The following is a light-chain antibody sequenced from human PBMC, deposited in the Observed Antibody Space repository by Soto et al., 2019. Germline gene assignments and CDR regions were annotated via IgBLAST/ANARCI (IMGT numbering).Light chain of an antibody. Sequence: QSALTQPASVSGSPGQSITISCTGTSSDVGGYNYVSWYQQHPGRVPEVIIYDVSKRPSGVPDRFSGSKSGNTASLTISGLQAEDEAEYYCCSYAGSYTLMFGGGTKLTVL. CDR3: CSYAGSYTLM. CDR2: DVS. V-gene: IGLV2-11*01. CDR1: SSDVGGYNY. J-gene: IGLJ3*02.